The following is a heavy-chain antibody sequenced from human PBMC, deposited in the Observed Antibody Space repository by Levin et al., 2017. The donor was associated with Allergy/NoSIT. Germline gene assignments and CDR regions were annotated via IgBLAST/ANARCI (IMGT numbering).Heavy chain of an antibody. CDR1: GGSLNGYY. CDR2: GNHVGDT. Sequence: HSQTLSLTCGVYGGSLNGYYWSWFRQPPGKGLEWIGEGNHVGDTNYSPSFRSRVTISMSQDISKSQVFLRLNSVTAADTAVYYCARIRDGYHAYDAFDLWGQGTLVTVSP. CDR3: ARIRDGYHAYDAFDL. D-gene: IGHD3-16*02. J-gene: IGHJ3*01. V-gene: IGHV4-34*01.